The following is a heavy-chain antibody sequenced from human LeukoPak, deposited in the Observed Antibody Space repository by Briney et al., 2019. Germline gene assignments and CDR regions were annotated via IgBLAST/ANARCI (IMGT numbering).Heavy chain of an antibody. CDR1: GFTFSSYW. D-gene: IGHD2-15*01. J-gene: IGHJ4*02. V-gene: IGHV3-7*05. Sequence: GGSLRLSCAASGFTFSSYWMSWVRQAPGKGLEWVANIKQDGSQKYYVDSVKGRFIIPRDNAKSSLFLQMNSLRVEDTAVYYCARELPTYYFDYWGQGSLVAVSS. CDR3: ARELPTYYFDY. CDR2: IKQDGSQK.